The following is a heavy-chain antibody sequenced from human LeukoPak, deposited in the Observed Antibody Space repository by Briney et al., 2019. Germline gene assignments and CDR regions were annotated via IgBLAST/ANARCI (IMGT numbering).Heavy chain of an antibody. Sequence: GGSLRLSCAASGFTFSSYEMNWVRQAPGKGLEWVSYISSSGSTIYYADSVKGRFTISRDNAKNSLYLQMNSLRAEDTALYYCARSIAAAGNYFDYWGQGTLVTVSS. CDR2: ISSSGSTI. V-gene: IGHV3-48*03. CDR1: GFTFSSYE. D-gene: IGHD6-13*01. J-gene: IGHJ4*02. CDR3: ARSIAAAGNYFDY.